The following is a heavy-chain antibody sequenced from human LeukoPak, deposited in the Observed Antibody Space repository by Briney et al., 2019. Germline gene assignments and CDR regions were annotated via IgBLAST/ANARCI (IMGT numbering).Heavy chain of an antibody. J-gene: IGHJ6*03. CDR2: IYHSGST. Sequence: SETLSLTCTVSGGSISSSSYYWGWIRQPPGKGLEWIGSIYHSGSTYYNPSLKSRVTISVDTSKNQFSLKLSSVTAADTAVYYCARTRARSPYYYYYMDVWGKGTTVTVSS. CDR1: GGSISSSSYY. CDR3: ARTRARSPYYYYYMDV. D-gene: IGHD2-15*01. V-gene: IGHV4-39*07.